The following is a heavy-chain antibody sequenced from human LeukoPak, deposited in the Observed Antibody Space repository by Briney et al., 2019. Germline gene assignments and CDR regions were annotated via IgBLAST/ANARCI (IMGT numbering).Heavy chain of an antibody. CDR1: GGTFSSYA. J-gene: IGHJ5*02. Sequence: ASVKDSCKASGGTFSSYAISWVRQAPGQGPEWMGGIIPIFGTANYAQKFQGRVTITADESTSTAYMELSSLRSEDTAVYYCARGGLRFYCSGGSCYLNWFDPWGQGTLVTVSS. CDR3: ARGGLRFYCSGGSCYLNWFDP. CDR2: IIPIFGTA. V-gene: IGHV1-69*13. D-gene: IGHD2-15*01.